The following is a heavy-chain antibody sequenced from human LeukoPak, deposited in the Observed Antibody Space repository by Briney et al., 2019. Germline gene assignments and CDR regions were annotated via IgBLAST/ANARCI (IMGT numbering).Heavy chain of an antibody. Sequence: GESRTISGLASGYSLTSYCIGWVRNMPGKGLEWMGIIYPGDSDTRHSPCFQGQVTISADKSISTAYLQWSSLKAPDTAMYYGARRDSIAVLYYFDYWGQGTLVTVS. CDR1: GYSLTSYC. D-gene: IGHD6-19*01. CDR3: ARRDSIAVLYYFDY. V-gene: IGHV5-51*01. CDR2: IYPGDSDT. J-gene: IGHJ4*02.